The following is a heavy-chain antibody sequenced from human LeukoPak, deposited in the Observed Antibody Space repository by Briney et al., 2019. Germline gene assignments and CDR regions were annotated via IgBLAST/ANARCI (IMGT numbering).Heavy chain of an antibody. CDR2: INHSGST. J-gene: IGHJ3*02. V-gene: IGHV4-34*01. CDR3: ARFDRDGYNNDAFDI. CDR1: GGSFSGYY. D-gene: IGHD5-24*01. Sequence: KPSETLSLTCAVYGGSFSGYYWSWIRQPPGKGLEWIGEINHSGSTNYNLSLKSRVTISVDTSKNQFSLKLSSVTAADTAVYYCARFDRDGYNNDAFDIWGQGTMVTVSS.